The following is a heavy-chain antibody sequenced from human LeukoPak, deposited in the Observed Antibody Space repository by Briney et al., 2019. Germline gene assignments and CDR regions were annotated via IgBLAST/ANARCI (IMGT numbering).Heavy chain of an antibody. D-gene: IGHD6-13*01. CDR2: ISRSSSYI. J-gene: IGHJ4*02. V-gene: IGHV3-21*04. Sequence: PGGSLRLSCAASGFTFSSYSMNWVRQAPGKGLEWVSSISRSSSYIYYADSVKGRFTISRDNAKNSLYLQMNSLRAEDTAVYYCASIVMYSSSWYFGYWGQGTLVTVSS. CDR3: ASIVMYSSSWYFGY. CDR1: GFTFSSYS.